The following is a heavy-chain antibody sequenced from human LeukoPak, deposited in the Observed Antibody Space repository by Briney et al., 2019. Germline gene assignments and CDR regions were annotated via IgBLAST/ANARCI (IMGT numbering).Heavy chain of an antibody. Sequence: SQTLSLTCTVSGGSISSGGYSWSWIRQHPGKGLEWIGYIYYSGSTYYNPSLKSRVTISVDTSKNQFSLKLSSVTAADTAVYYCAASYSGYDYVRYYYGMDVWGQGTTVTVSS. CDR3: AASYSGYDYVRYYYGMDV. V-gene: IGHV4-31*03. CDR2: IYYSGST. J-gene: IGHJ6*02. D-gene: IGHD5-12*01. CDR1: GGSISSGGYS.